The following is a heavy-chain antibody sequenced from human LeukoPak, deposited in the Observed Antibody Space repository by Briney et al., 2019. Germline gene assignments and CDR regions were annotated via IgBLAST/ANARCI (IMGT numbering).Heavy chain of an antibody. V-gene: IGHV4-59*01. Sequence: SEXLSLTCTVSGGSISGSYWSWIRQPPGKGLEWIAYMYNSGSTNYNPSLKSRVTISIDTSKNQCSLKLRSMTAADTAIYYYARCIESYGDYGYWGQGILVTVSS. D-gene: IGHD4-17*01. CDR2: MYNSGST. CDR3: ARCIESYGDYGY. J-gene: IGHJ4*02. CDR1: GGSISGSY.